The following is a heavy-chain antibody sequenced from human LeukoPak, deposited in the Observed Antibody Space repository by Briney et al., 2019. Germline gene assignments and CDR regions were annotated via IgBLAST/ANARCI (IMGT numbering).Heavy chain of an antibody. V-gene: IGHV3-23*01. CDR2: ISGSGGST. CDR1: GFTFSRYW. CDR3: ARVLNYYGSGSYGY. D-gene: IGHD3-10*01. Sequence: PGGSLRLSCAASGFTFSRYWMSWVRQAPGKGLEWVSAISGSGGSTYYADSVKGRFTISRDNSKNTLYLQMNSLRAEDTAVYYCARVLNYYGSGSYGYWGQGTLVTVSS. J-gene: IGHJ4*02.